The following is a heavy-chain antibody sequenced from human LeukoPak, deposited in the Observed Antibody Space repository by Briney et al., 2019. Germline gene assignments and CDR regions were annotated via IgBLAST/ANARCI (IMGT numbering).Heavy chain of an antibody. CDR1: GGSISSYY. J-gene: IGHJ4*02. Sequence: PSETLSLTCTVSGGSISSYYWSWIRQPPGKGLEWIGYIYYSGSTNYNPSLKSRVTISVDTSKNQFSLKLSSVTAADTAVYYCARSALLYGSGTPPVYWGQGTLVTVPS. V-gene: IGHV4-59*01. D-gene: IGHD3-10*01. CDR3: ARSALLYGSGTPPVY. CDR2: IYYSGST.